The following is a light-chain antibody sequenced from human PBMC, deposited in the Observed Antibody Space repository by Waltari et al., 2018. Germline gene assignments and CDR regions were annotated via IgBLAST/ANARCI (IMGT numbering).Light chain of an antibody. J-gene: IGKJ4*01. CDR1: QRVGIY. V-gene: IGKV3-11*01. CDR2: DAS. CDR3: QQRAAWPLS. Sequence: EMLLTQSPATLSLSPGERATLPCRASQRVGIYLAWYQHKPGQAPRLLIHDASNRATGIPARFSGSGSVTDFSLTISSLEPEDFAVYYCQQRAAWPLSFGGGTKVEIK.